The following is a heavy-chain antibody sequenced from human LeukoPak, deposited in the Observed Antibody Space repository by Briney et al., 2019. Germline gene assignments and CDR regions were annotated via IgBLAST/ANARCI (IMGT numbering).Heavy chain of an antibody. V-gene: IGHV3-21*01. CDR3: ARASVATMTYWYFDL. D-gene: IGHD5-12*01. CDR1: GFTFSSYS. Sequence: GGSLRLSCAASGFTFSSYSMNWVRQAPGKGLEWVSSISSSSSYIYYADSMKGRFTISRDNAKNSLYLQMNSLRAEDTAVYYCARASVATMTYWYFDLWSRGTLVTVSS. CDR2: ISSSSSYI. J-gene: IGHJ2*01.